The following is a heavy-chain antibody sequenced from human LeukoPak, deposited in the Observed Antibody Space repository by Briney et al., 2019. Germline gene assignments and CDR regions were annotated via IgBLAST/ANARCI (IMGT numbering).Heavy chain of an antibody. CDR2: ISSSSSTI. CDR3: ARVYYYDTTGYYY. D-gene: IGHD3-22*01. CDR1: GFTFSSYS. J-gene: IGHJ4*02. Sequence: PGGSLRLSCAASGFTFSSYSMNWVRQAPGKGLEWVSYISSSSSTIYYADSVKGRFTISRDNAKNSLYLQMNSLRAEDTAVYYCARVYYYDTTGYYYWGQGTLVTVSS. V-gene: IGHV3-48*01.